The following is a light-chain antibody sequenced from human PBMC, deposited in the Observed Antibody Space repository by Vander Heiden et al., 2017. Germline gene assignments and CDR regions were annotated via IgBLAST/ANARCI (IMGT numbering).Light chain of an antibody. J-gene: IGKJ4*01. Sequence: EIVMTQSPATLSVSPGERATLSCRASQSVSSNLAWYQQKPGQAPRLLIYGASTRATGIPARFSGSGSGTEFTLTISSLQSEDFAVYYWQQYNNWSTFGGGTKVEIK. CDR1: QSVSSN. V-gene: IGKV3-15*01. CDR3: QQYNNWST. CDR2: GAS.